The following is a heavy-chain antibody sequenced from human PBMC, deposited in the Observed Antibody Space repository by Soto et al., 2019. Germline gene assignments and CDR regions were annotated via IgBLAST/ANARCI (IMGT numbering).Heavy chain of an antibody. CDR3: ARGSNYYDSTGYLLGPKYFDY. Sequence: QVQLVESGGGVVQPGRSLRLSCAASGFTFSSYGMHWVRQAPGKGLEWVAVISYGGGNKYYADSVKGRFTISRDNSKNTLYLQMDSLRADDAAVYYCARGSNYYDSTGYLLGPKYFDYWGQGTLVTVSS. D-gene: IGHD3-22*01. CDR1: GFTFSSYG. CDR2: ISYGGGNK. J-gene: IGHJ4*02. V-gene: IGHV3-30*03.